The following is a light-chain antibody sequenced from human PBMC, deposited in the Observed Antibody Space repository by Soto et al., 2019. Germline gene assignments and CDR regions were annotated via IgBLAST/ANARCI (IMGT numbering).Light chain of an antibody. V-gene: IGLV2-14*01. Sequence: QSVLTPPASVSGSPGQSITIACTGTNRDVGSYNLVSWYQQRPGEAPTLIISEVRNRPSGISYRFTGSKSVNTASLTISGLQAEDEADYYCSSYTTTSTLVFGGGTKVTVL. CDR2: EVR. CDR1: NRDVGSYNL. J-gene: IGLJ3*02. CDR3: SSYTTTSTLV.